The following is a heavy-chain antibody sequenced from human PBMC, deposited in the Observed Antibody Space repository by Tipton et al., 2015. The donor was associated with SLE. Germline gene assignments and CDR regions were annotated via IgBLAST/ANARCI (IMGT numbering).Heavy chain of an antibody. D-gene: IGHD6-13*01. V-gene: IGHV4-34*01. CDR2: INHSGST. CDR1: GGSFSDYS. Sequence: TLSLTCAVYGGSFSDYSWSWIRQPPGKGLEWIGEINHSGSTNYNPPLRSRVTISVDTSKNQLSLNLSSVTASDTAVYFCTRAEFSSNWYMYWHFDLWGRGTLVTVSS. J-gene: IGHJ2*01. CDR3: TRAEFSSNWYMYWHFDL.